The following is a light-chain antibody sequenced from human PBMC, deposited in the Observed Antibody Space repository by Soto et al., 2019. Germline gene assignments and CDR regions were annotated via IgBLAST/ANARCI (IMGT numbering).Light chain of an antibody. V-gene: IGKV3-15*01. Sequence: ETVMTQSPNTLSVSPGERATLCCRTSQGVYSSLAWYQQKHGQAPRLLIYGASTRATGIPARFSGSGSGTEFTLTISRLQSEDFAVYYCQRYNNWPPWTFGQGTKVDI. CDR3: QRYNNWPPWT. CDR1: QGVYSS. J-gene: IGKJ1*01. CDR2: GAS.